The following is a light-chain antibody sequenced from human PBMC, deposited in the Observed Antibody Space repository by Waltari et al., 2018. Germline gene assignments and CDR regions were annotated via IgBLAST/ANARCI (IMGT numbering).Light chain of an antibody. CDR2: EVS. CDR1: STDLGVYNY. J-gene: IGLJ2*01. V-gene: IGLV2-8*01. Sequence: QSALTQPPSASGSPGQSVTISCPATSTDLGVYNYVSWYQQHPGKAPKLLIYEVSERPSGVPDSFSGSKSGITASLTVFGLQTEDEADYYCASFAGSNTLFGGGTKLTVL. CDR3: ASFAGSNTL.